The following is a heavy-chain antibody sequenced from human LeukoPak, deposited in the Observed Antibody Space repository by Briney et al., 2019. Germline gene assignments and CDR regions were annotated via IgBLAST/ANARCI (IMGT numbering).Heavy chain of an antibody. CDR1: RFTFSSYS. CDR2: IISIISYI. Sequence: GRSLRLSCAASRFTFSSYSMNWVRQAPGKGMEWVSSIISIISYIYYADSVKGRFTISRDNSKHSLYLQMNSLRAEATAVYYCARVGYYDFWSGYYGVSNWLDPWGQGTLATVSS. J-gene: IGHJ5*02. V-gene: IGHV3-21*01. D-gene: IGHD3-3*01. CDR3: ARVGYYDFWSGYYGVSNWLDP.